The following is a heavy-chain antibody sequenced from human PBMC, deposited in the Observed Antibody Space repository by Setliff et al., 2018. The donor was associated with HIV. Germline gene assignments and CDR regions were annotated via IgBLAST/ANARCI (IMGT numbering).Heavy chain of an antibody. CDR1: GGSISSGIYY. D-gene: IGHD6-13*01. Sequence: SETLSLTCTVSGGSISSGIYYWSWIRQPAGQGLEWIGHIYTSGSTNYSTSVKSRVTISVDSAKNQFYLRLSAVNAADTAVYYCAREWVLAATGTGIDPWGQGTLVTVSS. J-gene: IGHJ5*02. CDR2: IYTSGST. CDR3: AREWVLAATGTGIDP. V-gene: IGHV4-61*09.